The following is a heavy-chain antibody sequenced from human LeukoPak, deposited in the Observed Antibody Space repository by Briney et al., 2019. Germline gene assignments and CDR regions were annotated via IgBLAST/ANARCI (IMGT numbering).Heavy chain of an antibody. CDR3: TRDRGGSYYRNWFDP. J-gene: IGHJ5*02. V-gene: IGHV3-74*01. CDR2: INSDGSST. CDR1: GFTFSSYW. D-gene: IGHD1-26*01. Sequence: GGSLRLSCAASGFTFSSYWMHWVRQAPGKGLVWVSRINSDGSSTSYAASVKCRFTISRDNAKNTLYLQMNSLRAKDTAVYYCTRDRGGSYYRNWFDPWGQGALVTVSS.